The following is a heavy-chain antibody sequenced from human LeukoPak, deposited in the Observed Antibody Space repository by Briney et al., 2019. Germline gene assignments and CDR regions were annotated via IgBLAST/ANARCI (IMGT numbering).Heavy chain of an antibody. CDR3: AKAREMATPDFDY. V-gene: IGHV3-23*01. D-gene: IGHD5-24*01. J-gene: IGHJ4*02. CDR1: GFTISSYA. Sequence: PGGSLRLSCAAAGFTISSYAMSWGRQAGGKGVGWGSAISGSGGSTYYADSVKGRLSISRDNSKNTLYLQMNSLRAEDTAVYYCAKAREMATPDFDYWDQGTLVTVSS. CDR2: ISGSGGST.